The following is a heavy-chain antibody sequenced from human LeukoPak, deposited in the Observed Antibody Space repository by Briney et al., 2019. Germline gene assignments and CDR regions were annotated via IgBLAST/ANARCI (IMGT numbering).Heavy chain of an antibody. J-gene: IGHJ4*02. Sequence: ASVKVSCKASGYTFTGYYMHWVRQAPGQGLEWMGWINPNSGGTNYAQKFQGRVTMTRDSSISTAYMELSRLRSDDTAVYYCARDRTRTGYSSGWYHDYWGQGTLVTVSS. CDR1: GYTFTGYY. V-gene: IGHV1-2*02. D-gene: IGHD6-19*01. CDR3: ARDRTRTGYSSGWYHDY. CDR2: INPNSGGT.